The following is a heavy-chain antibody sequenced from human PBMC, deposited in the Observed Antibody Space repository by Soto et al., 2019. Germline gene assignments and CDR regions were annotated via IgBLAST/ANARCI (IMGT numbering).Heavy chain of an antibody. D-gene: IGHD3-9*01. CDR2: VYYRGRS. V-gene: IGHV4-39*07. Sequence: SETLSLTCTVSGGSVTNSSYYWGWIRQSPGKGLEWIGSVYYRGRSYSKSSVKSRVTISVDTSKNQFSLKVGSVTAADTAVYYCASSSIYAMDVWGQGTTVTVSS. CDR1: GGSVTNSSYY. CDR3: ASSSIYAMDV. J-gene: IGHJ6*02.